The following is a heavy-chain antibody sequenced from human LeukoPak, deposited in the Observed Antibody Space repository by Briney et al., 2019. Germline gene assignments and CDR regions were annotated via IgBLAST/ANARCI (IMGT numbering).Heavy chain of an antibody. D-gene: IGHD5-18*01. CDR1: GGPISSYY. J-gene: IGHJ4*02. Sequence: SETLSLTCTVSGGPISSYYWSWIRQPPGKGLEWIGYIYYSGSTNYNPSLKSRVTISVDTSKNQFSLKLSSVTAADTAVYYCARGSDTAMVTLDYWGQGTLVTVSS. CDR3: ARGSDTAMVTLDY. CDR2: IYYSGST. V-gene: IGHV4-59*01.